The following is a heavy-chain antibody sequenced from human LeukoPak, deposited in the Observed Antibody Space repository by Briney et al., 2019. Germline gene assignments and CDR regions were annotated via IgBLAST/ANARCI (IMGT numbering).Heavy chain of an antibody. Sequence: PSGTLSLTCAVSGGSISSSNWWSWVRQPPGKGLEWIGEIYHSGSTNYNPSLKSRVTISVDKSKNQFSLKLSSVTAADTAVYYCASGDWNDPYYFDYWGQGTLVTVSS. J-gene: IGHJ4*02. CDR3: ASGDWNDPYYFDY. V-gene: IGHV4-4*02. CDR2: IYHSGST. D-gene: IGHD1-1*01. CDR1: GGSISSSNW.